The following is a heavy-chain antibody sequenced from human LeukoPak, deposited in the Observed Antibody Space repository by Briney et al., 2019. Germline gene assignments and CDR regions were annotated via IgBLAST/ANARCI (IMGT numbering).Heavy chain of an antibody. D-gene: IGHD1-1*01. CDR3: ANDNFDLVSMYT. CDR1: GFTFSSYG. Sequence: GGSLRLSCAASGFTFSSYGMHWVRQAPGKGLEWVAVISYDGSNKYYADFVKGRFTISRDNSKNTLYLQMNSLRAEDTAVYYCANDNFDLVSMYTWGQGTLVTVSS. V-gene: IGHV3-30*18. J-gene: IGHJ4*02. CDR2: ISYDGSNK.